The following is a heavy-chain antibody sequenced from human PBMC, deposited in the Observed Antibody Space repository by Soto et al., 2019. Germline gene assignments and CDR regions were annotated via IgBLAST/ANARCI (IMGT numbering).Heavy chain of an antibody. Sequence: SETLSLTCTVSGGSISSYYWGWIRQPPGKGLEWLATIYYPGYTYYNSSLKSRLTMSVDPSKNQFSLNLNSVTAADTSLHYFARHRKVHGITAAIDYWGRESLVPVSS. CDR2: IYYPGYT. J-gene: IGHJ4*02. CDR3: ARHRKVHGITAAIDY. D-gene: IGHD1-1*01. CDR1: GGSISSYY. V-gene: IGHV4-39*01.